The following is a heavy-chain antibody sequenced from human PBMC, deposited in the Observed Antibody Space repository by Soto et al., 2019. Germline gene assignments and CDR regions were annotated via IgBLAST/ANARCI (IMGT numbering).Heavy chain of an antibody. CDR3: ATSAGYAFDI. D-gene: IGHD2-15*01. CDR2: IYSGGST. CDR1: GFTVSSNY. V-gene: IGHV3-53*04. Sequence: EVQLVESGGGLVQPGGSLRLSCAASGFTVSSNYMSWVRQAPGKGLEWVSVIYSGGSTYYADSVKGRFTISRHNSKNTLYLQMNSLRAEHMAVYYCATSAGYAFDIWGQGTMVTVSS. J-gene: IGHJ3*02.